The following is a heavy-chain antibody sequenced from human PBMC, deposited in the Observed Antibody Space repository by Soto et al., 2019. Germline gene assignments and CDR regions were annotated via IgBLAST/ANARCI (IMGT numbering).Heavy chain of an antibody. CDR2: ISAYNGNT. V-gene: IGHV1-18*01. CDR3: ARYIKSTVPWRYYMDV. J-gene: IGHJ6*03. Sequence: ASVKVSCKASGYTFTSYGISWVRQAPGQGLEWMGWISAYNGNTNYAQKLQGRVTMTTDTSTSTAYMELRSLRSDDTAVYYCARYIKSTVPWRYYMDVWGKGTTVTVSS. CDR1: GYTFTSYG. D-gene: IGHD4-4*01.